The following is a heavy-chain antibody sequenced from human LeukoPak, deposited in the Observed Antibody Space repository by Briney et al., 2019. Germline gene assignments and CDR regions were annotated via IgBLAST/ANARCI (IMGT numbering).Heavy chain of an antibody. Sequence: GGSLRLSCAASGFTFSSYWMSWVRQAPGKGLEWVSAISGSGGSTYYADSVKGRFTISRDNSKNTLYLQMNSLRADDTAVYFCAKKRVSGAMGNCFDSWGQGTLVTVSS. D-gene: IGHD1-26*01. V-gene: IGHV3-23*01. CDR2: ISGSGGST. CDR1: GFTFSSYW. CDR3: AKKRVSGAMGNCFDS. J-gene: IGHJ4*02.